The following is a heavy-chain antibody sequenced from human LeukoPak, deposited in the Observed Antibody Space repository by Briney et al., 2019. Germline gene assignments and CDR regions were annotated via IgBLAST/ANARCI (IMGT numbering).Heavy chain of an antibody. CDR1: GFTFRIYG. Sequence: GGSLRLSCAASGFTFRIYGMNWFRQAPGKGPEWVSYIAHDSTTIYYADSVRGRFTMSRDNARNSLFLQMNSLRPEDTAMYYCARATRNGYDCWGPGTLVTVSS. D-gene: IGHD5-24*01. CDR2: IAHDSTTI. CDR3: ARATRNGYDC. V-gene: IGHV3-48*04. J-gene: IGHJ4*02.